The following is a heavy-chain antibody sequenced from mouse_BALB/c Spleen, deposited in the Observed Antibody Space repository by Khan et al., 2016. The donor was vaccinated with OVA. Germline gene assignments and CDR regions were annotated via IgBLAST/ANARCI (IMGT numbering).Heavy chain of an antibody. Sequence: QVQLQQSGPGLVAPSQSLSITCTVSGFSLTNYGVHWVRQPPGKGLEWLVVIWSDGSTNYNSVLKSRLSISKDNSKSQVFLKMNSLQTDDTASYYCARWFDGYSSLYAMDYWGQGTSVPVSS. D-gene: IGHD2-3*01. CDR3: ARWFDGYSSLYAMDY. V-gene: IGHV2-6*02. J-gene: IGHJ4*01. CDR1: GFSLTNYG. CDR2: IWSDGST.